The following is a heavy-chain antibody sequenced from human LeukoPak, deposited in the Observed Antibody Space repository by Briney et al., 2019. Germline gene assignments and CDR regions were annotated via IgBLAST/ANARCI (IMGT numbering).Heavy chain of an antibody. J-gene: IGHJ4*02. D-gene: IGHD5-18*01. CDR1: GSTFTNYY. CDR3: AREVGPRQLHLWGSAFDY. CDR2: INPSGGGT. V-gene: IGHV1-46*01. Sequence: ASVKVSCKASGSTFTNYYMHWVRQAPGQGLEWMGIINPSGGGTSYAQKFQGRLTMTRDTSTTTVYMELSSLRSEDTAMYYCAREVGPRQLHLWGSAFDYWGQGTLVTVSS.